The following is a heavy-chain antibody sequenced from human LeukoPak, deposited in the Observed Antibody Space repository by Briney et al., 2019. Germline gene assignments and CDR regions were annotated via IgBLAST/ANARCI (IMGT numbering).Heavy chain of an antibody. J-gene: IGHJ4*02. CDR3: AKGDFVVVPAAIPHLDY. CDR1: GFTFSSYS. V-gene: IGHV3-30*18. CDR2: ISYDGSNK. D-gene: IGHD2-2*01. Sequence: GGSLRLSCAASGFTFSSYSMNWVRQAPGKGLEWVAVISYDGSNKYYADSVKGRFTISRDNSKNTLYLQMNSLRAEDTAVYYCAKGDFVVVPAAIPHLDYWGQGTLVTVSS.